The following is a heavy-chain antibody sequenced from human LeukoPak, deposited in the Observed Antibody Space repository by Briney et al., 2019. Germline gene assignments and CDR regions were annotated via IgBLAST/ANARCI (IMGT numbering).Heavy chain of an antibody. D-gene: IGHD6-13*01. CDR1: GGTFSSYA. CDR2: IIPIFGTA. J-gene: IGHJ4*02. CDR3: ARGENRGYSSSWYEVGIDY. V-gene: IGHV1-69*13. Sequence: SVKVSCKASGGTFSSYAISWVRQAPGQGLEWMGGIIPIFGTANYAQKFQGRVTITADESTSTAYMELSSLRSEDTAVYYCARGENRGYSSSWYEVGIDYWGQGTLVTVSS.